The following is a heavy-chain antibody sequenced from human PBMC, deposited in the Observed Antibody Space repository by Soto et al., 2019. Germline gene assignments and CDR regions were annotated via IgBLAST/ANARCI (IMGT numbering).Heavy chain of an antibody. D-gene: IGHD3-16*01. CDR2: IGTAGDA. J-gene: IGHJ6*02. CDR3: ARSLGPRYYYYGMDV. CDR1: GFTFSTYS. V-gene: IGHV3-13*04. Sequence: GGSLRLSCAASGFTFSTYSMHWVRQAPGKGLEWVSAIGTAGDAYYPGSVKGRFTISRENAKNSLYLQMNSLRAGDTAVYYCARSLGPRYYYYGMDVWGQGTTVTVSS.